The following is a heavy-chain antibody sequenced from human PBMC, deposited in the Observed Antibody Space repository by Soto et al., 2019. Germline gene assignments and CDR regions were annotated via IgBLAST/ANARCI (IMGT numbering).Heavy chain of an antibody. V-gene: IGHV3-23*01. CDR1: GFTFSTYA. CDR3: ARVVPGAEAWFGP. Sequence: PGGSLRLSCAASGFTFSTYAMSWVRQAPGKGLEWVSAISGSGSSRYYADSAKGRFTISRDNSKNTLFLQLNSLRSDDTAVYYCARVVPGAEAWFGPWGQGTLVTVSS. J-gene: IGHJ5*02. D-gene: IGHD2-2*01. CDR2: ISGSGSSR.